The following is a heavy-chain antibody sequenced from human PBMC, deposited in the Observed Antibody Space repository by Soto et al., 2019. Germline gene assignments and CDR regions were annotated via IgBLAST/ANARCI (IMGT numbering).Heavy chain of an antibody. V-gene: IGHV1-69*02. CDR3: ARFYDSSGYSHD. D-gene: IGHD3-22*01. Sequence: KVSCKASGGTFSSYTISWVRQAPGQGLEWMGRIIPILGIANYAQKFQGRATITADESTSTAYMELSSLRSEDTAVYYCARFYDSSGYSHDWGQGTLVTVSS. J-gene: IGHJ4*02. CDR1: GGTFSSYT. CDR2: IIPILGIA.